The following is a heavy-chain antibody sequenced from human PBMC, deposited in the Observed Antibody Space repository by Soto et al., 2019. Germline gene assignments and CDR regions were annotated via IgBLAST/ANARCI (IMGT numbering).Heavy chain of an antibody. CDR1: GGTFSSYA. CDR3: ASTKTRNYYYGMDV. J-gene: IGHJ6*02. CDR2: IIPIFGTA. Sequence: SVKVSCKASGGTFSSYAVSWVRQAPGQGLEWMGGIIPIFGTANYAQKFQGRVTITADESTSTAYMELSSLRSEDTAVYYCASTKTRNYYYGMDVWGQGTTVTVSS. D-gene: IGHD3-3*01. V-gene: IGHV1-69*13.